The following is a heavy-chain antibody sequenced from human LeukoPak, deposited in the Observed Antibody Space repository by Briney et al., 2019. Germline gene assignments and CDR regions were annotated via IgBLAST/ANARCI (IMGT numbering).Heavy chain of an antibody. CDR3: TKESGGIAAS. V-gene: IGHV3-49*04. CDR2: IRSKAYGGTT. D-gene: IGHD3-10*01. Sequence: GGSLRLSCAASGFTFSTHDVNWVRQAPGKGLEWVGFIRSKAYGGTTEYAASVKDRFIISRDDSYSLAYLQMNSLKSEDTAVYYCTKESGGIAASWGQGTLVTVSS. CDR1: GFTFSTHD. J-gene: IGHJ5*02.